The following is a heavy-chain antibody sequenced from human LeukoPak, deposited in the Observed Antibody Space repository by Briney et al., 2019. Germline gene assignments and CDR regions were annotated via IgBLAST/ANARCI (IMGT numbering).Heavy chain of an antibody. V-gene: IGHV3-7*01. Sequence: PGGSLRLSCAASGFTFSSYWMSWVRQAPGKGLEWVANIKQDGSEKYYVDSVKGRFTISRDNAKNSLYLQMNSLRAEDTAVYYCARARGDYDFWSGYYNGYFDYWGQGTLVTVSS. J-gene: IGHJ4*02. D-gene: IGHD3-3*01. CDR2: IKQDGSEK. CDR1: GFTFSSYW. CDR3: ARARGDYDFWSGYYNGYFDY.